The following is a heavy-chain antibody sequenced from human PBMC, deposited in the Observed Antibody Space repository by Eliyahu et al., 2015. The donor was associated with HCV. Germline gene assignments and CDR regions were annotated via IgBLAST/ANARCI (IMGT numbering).Heavy chain of an antibody. J-gene: IGHJ5*02. V-gene: IGHV4-34*01. D-gene: IGHD2-2*01. CDR3: AVVPAAVGSFYNWFDP. Sequence: GKGLEWVGEITHSGSTNFNPSLKGRVTISMDKSKNQFSLMLKSVSAADTAVYFCAVVPAAVGSFYNWFDPWGQGTPGSVSP. CDR2: ITHSGST.